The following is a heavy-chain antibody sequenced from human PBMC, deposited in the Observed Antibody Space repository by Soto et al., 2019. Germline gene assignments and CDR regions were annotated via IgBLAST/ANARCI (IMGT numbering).Heavy chain of an antibody. CDR2: MNPNSGNT. V-gene: IGHV1-8*02. D-gene: IGHD3-10*01. Sequence: GASVKVSCKASGYTFNNYDIHWVRQAPGHGLEWMGWMNPNSGNTGYAQNFRGRVTMTQNTAIGTAYMELSSLRSDDTATDYCTRAYGAETFDFWGQGTRVT. CDR3: TRAYGAETFDF. J-gene: IGHJ5*01. CDR1: GYTFNNYD.